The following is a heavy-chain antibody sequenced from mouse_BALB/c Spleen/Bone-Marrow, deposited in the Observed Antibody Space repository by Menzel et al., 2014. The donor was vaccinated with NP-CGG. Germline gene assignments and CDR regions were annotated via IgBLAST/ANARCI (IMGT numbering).Heavy chain of an antibody. CDR2: IDPANGNT. CDR1: GFNIKDTY. J-gene: IGHJ3*01. Sequence: VQLQQSGAELVKPGASVKLSYTASGFNIKDTYMHWVKQRPEQGLEWIGRIDPANGNTKYDPKFQGKATITADTSSNTAYLQLSSLTSEDTAVYYCASYYYGRAWFAYWGQGTLVTVSA. V-gene: IGHV14-3*02. CDR3: ASYYYGRAWFAY. D-gene: IGHD1-1*01.